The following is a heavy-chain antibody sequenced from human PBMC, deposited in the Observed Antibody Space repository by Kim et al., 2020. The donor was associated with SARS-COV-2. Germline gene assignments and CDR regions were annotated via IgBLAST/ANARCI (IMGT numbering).Heavy chain of an antibody. CDR2: STK. V-gene: IGHV3-33*01. J-gene: IGHJ4*02. Sequence: STKYYADSVKGRFTISRYNSKNTLYLQMNSLRAEDTAVYYCARGLGQGDYWGQGTLVTVSS. CDR3: ARGLGQGDY.